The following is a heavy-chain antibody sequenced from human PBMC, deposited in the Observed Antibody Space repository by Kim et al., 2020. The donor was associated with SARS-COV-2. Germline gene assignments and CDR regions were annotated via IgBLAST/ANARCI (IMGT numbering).Heavy chain of an antibody. V-gene: IGHV4-34*01. Sequence: SETLSLTCAVYGGSFSGYYWSWIRQPPGKGLEWIGEINHSGSTNYNPSLKSRVTISVDTSKNQFSLKLSSVTAADTAVYYCASHYCSGGSCYLVSWGQGTLVTVSS. D-gene: IGHD2-15*01. J-gene: IGHJ5*02. CDR2: INHSGST. CDR3: ASHYCSGGSCYLVS. CDR1: GGSFSGYY.